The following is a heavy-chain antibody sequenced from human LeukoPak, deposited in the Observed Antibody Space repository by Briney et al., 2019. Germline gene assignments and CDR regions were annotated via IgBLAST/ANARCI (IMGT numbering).Heavy chain of an antibody. CDR1: GGTFSSYA. D-gene: IGHD3-10*01. CDR3: ARRPYYYGSGSYEGALDI. J-gene: IGHJ3*02. V-gene: IGHV1-69*06. Sequence: SAKVSCKASGGTFSSYAISWVRQAPGQGLDWMGGIIPIFGTANYAQNFQGRVTITADKSMSTAYMELSSLRSEDTAVYYCARRPYYYGSGSYEGALDIWGQGTMVIVSS. CDR2: IIPIFGTA.